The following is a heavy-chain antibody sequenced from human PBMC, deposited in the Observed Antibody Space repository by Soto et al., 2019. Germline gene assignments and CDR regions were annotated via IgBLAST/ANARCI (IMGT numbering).Heavy chain of an antibody. CDR2: INHSGST. Sequence: PETLSLTCAVYGGSFSGYYWSWIRQPPGKGLEWIGKINHSGSTNYNPSLKSRVTISVDTSKNQFSLKLSSVTAADTAVYYCASYYYDSSGYYHDYWGQGTLVT. CDR1: GGSFSGYY. CDR3: ASYYYDSSGYYHDY. V-gene: IGHV4-34*01. J-gene: IGHJ4*02. D-gene: IGHD3-22*01.